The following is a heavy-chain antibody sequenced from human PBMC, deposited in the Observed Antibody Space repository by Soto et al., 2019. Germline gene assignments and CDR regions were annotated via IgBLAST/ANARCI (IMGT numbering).Heavy chain of an antibody. Sequence: GASVKVSCKASGGTFSSYTISWVRQAPGQGLEWMGRIIPILGIANYAQKFQGGVTITADKSTSTAYMELSSLRSEDTAVYYCARDLGVLRNDYSNYWFDPWGQGALVTVSS. CDR2: IIPILGIA. CDR3: ARDLGVLRNDYSNYWFDP. J-gene: IGHJ5*02. D-gene: IGHD4-4*01. CDR1: GGTFSSYT. V-gene: IGHV1-69*04.